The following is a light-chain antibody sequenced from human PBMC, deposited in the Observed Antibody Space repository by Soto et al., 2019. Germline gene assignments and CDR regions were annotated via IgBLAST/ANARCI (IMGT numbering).Light chain of an antibody. J-gene: IGLJ2*01. CDR1: SSDVGSYNR. Sequence: QSVLTQPPSVSGSPGQSVTISCTGTSSDVGSYNRVSWYQQPPGTAPKLMIYEVSNRPSGVPDRFSGSKSGNTASLTISGLQVEDEADYYCISFTSTNTLVFGGGTKLTVL. CDR2: EVS. V-gene: IGLV2-18*02. CDR3: ISFTSTNTLV.